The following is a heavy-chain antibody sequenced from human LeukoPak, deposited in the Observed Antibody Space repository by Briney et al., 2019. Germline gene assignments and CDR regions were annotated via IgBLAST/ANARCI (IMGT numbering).Heavy chain of an antibody. V-gene: IGHV3-21*01. CDR1: GFTFSSYS. CDR2: ISSSSSYI. J-gene: IGHJ4*02. D-gene: IGHD2-2*02. Sequence: GGSLRLSCAASGFTFSSYSMNWVRQAPGKGLEWVSSISSSSSYIYYADSVKGRFTISRDNAKNSLYLQMNSLRAEDTAVYYCARGSHLIPTRHWGLGTLVTVSS. CDR3: ARGSHLIPTRH.